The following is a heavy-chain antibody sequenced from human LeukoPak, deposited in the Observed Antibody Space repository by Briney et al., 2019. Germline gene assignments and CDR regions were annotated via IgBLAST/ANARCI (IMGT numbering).Heavy chain of an antibody. J-gene: IGHJ4*02. D-gene: IGHD2-15*01. Sequence: GGSLRLSCAASGFTLSSYSTNWVRQAPGKGPEWVSFISGSGSYIYYADSVKGRFTISRDNAKNSLYLQMSSLSAEDTAVYYCARDCSGGSCPSGFFDYWGQGALVTVSS. CDR3: ARDCSGGSCPSGFFDY. V-gene: IGHV3-21*01. CDR2: ISGSGSYI. CDR1: GFTLSSYS.